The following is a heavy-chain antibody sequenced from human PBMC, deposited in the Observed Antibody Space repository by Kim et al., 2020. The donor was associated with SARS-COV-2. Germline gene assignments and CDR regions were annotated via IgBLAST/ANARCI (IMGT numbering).Heavy chain of an antibody. V-gene: IGHV7-4-1*02. Sequence: ASVKVSCKASGYTFTSYAMNWVRQAPGQGLEWMGWINTNTGNPTYAQGFTGRFVFSLDTSVSAAYLQISSLKAEDTAVYYCARSYTKLWFGESPHPPFDPWGQGTLVTVSS. D-gene: IGHD3-10*01. J-gene: IGHJ5*02. CDR3: ARSYTKLWFGESPHPPFDP. CDR2: INTNTGNP. CDR1: GYTFTSYA.